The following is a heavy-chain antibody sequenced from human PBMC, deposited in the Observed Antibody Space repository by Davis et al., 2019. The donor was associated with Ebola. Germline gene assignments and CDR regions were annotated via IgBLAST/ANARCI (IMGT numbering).Heavy chain of an antibody. J-gene: IGHJ6*02. V-gene: IGHV1-69*13. CDR3: AREYGDYGRGYYGTDV. D-gene: IGHD4-17*01. Sequence: SVKVSCKASGGTFSSYAISWVRQAPGQGLEWMGGIIPIFGTANYAQKFQGRVTITADESTSTAYMELSSLRSEDTAVYYCAREYGDYGRGYYGTDVWGQGTTVTVSS. CDR1: GGTFSSYA. CDR2: IIPIFGTA.